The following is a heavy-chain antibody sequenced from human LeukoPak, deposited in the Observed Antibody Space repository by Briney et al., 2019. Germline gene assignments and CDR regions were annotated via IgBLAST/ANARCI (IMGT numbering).Heavy chain of an antibody. D-gene: IGHD6-13*01. CDR1: GFTFDDYG. J-gene: IGHJ6*03. CDR2: INWNGGST. Sequence: GGSLRLSCAASGFTFDDYGMSWVRQAPGKGLEWVSGINWNGGSTGYADSVKGRFTISRDNAKNSPYLQMNSLRAEDTALYYCARTSYSSSWQNYYYYYMDVWGKGATVTVSS. CDR3: ARTSYSSSWQNYYYYYMDV. V-gene: IGHV3-20*04.